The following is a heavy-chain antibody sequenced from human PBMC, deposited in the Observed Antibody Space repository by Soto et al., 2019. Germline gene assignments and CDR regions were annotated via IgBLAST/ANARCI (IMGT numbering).Heavy chain of an antibody. CDR3: AKDWREQWLAYYYYGRDV. V-gene: IGHV3-23*01. CDR2: ISGSGGST. CDR1: GFPFMLFS. Sequence: PAGSIRLSSAATGFPFMLFSMSWVRPSPGKGLEWVSTISGSGGSTYYADAVKGRFTISRDNSKGTLYLQMNSLRAEDTAVYYCAKDWREQWLAYYYYGRDVWGQGITVTVSS. J-gene: IGHJ6*02. D-gene: IGHD6-19*01.